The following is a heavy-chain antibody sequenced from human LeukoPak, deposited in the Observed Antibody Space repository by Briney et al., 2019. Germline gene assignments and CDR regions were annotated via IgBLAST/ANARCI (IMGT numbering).Heavy chain of an antibody. D-gene: IGHD4-23*01. CDR1: GYTFTSYD. CDR2: MNPNSGNT. J-gene: IGHJ5*02. CDR3: ARESSGGNSNWFDP. V-gene: IGHV1-8*01. Sequence: GASVKVSCKASGYTFTSYDINWVRQATGQGLEWMGWMNPNSGNTGYAQKLPGRVTMTRNTSISTAYMELSSLRSEDTAVYYCARESSGGNSNWFDPWGQGTLVTVSS.